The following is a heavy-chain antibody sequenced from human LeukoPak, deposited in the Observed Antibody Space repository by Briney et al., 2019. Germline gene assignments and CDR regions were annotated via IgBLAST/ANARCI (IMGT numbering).Heavy chain of an antibody. CDR1: GYTFTSYG. CDR2: IYPGDSDT. Sequence: GASVKVSCKASGYTFTSYGISWVRQAPGQGLEWMGIIYPGDSDTRYSPSFQGQVTISADKSISTAYLQWSSLKASDTAMYYCARRGHSSGWYVGYWGQGTLVTVSS. J-gene: IGHJ4*02. CDR3: ARRGHSSGWYVGY. D-gene: IGHD6-19*01. V-gene: IGHV5-51*01.